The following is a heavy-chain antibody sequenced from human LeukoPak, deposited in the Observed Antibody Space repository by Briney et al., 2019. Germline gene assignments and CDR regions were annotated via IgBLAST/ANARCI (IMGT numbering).Heavy chain of an antibody. D-gene: IGHD4-17*01. CDR1: GYTFTSYY. Sequence: ASVKVSCKASGYTFTSYYMHWVRQAPGQGLEWMGWINPNSGGTNYAQKFQGRVTMTRDTSISTAYMELSRLRSDDTAVYYCARAKTTVTLEVDAFDIWGQGTMVTVSS. J-gene: IGHJ3*02. CDR2: INPNSGGT. V-gene: IGHV1-2*02. CDR3: ARAKTTVTLEVDAFDI.